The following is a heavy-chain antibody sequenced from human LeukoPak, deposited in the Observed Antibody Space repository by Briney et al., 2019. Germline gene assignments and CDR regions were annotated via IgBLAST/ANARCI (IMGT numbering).Heavy chain of an antibody. V-gene: IGHV3-53*01. Sequence: SGGSLRLSCAVSGFTVSSNYMSWVRQAPGKGLEWVSIIYSGGSTDYADSVKGRFTISRDNSKNTLYFQMNSLRAEDTAVYYCARANDYGLIPRKARAFDIWGQGTMVTVSS. CDR3: ARANDYGLIPRKARAFDI. CDR2: IYSGGST. J-gene: IGHJ3*02. D-gene: IGHD4-17*01. CDR1: GFTVSSNY.